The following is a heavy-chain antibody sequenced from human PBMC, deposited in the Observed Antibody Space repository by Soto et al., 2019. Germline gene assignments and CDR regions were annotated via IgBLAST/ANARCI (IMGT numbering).Heavy chain of an antibody. D-gene: IGHD3-10*01. CDR1: GGSISRSSYY. V-gene: IGHV4-39*01. Sequence: SETLSLTCTVSGGSISRSSYYWGWIRQPPGKGLEWIGSIYYSGSTDYNQSLKRRVTKSLDTSKNKFTLKLSSVTAADTAVYYCARTVLLWFGELFCWFDPWGQGTLVTVSS. J-gene: IGHJ5*02. CDR2: IYYSGST. CDR3: ARTVLLWFGELFCWFDP.